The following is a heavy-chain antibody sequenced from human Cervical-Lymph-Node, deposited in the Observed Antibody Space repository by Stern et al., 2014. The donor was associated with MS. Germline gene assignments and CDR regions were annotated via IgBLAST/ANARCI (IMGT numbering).Heavy chain of an antibody. V-gene: IGHV3-74*02. D-gene: IGHD5-18*01. Sequence: EVQLVESGGGLVQPGGSLRLSCAASGFTVSTFRMHWVRQAPGKGLVSVSRINNAGDIASHADSVKGRFAISRDSAKNTLYLQMNGLRVEDTAVYFCARSGYSNGYDYWGQGVLVTVSS. CDR1: GFTVSTFR. CDR3: ARSGYSNGYDY. J-gene: IGHJ4*02. CDR2: INNAGDIA.